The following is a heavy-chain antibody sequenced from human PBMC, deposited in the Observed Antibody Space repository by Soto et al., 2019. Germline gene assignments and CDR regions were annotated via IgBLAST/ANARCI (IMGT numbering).Heavy chain of an antibody. J-gene: IGHJ6*02. D-gene: IGHD2-8*01. CDR1: GYSFTDYH. CDR2: INPKSGGT. CDR3: ARGDSTDCSNGVCSFFYNHDMDV. V-gene: IGHV1-2*04. Sequence: ASVKVSCKASGYSFTDYHIHRVRQAPGQGLEWLGRINPKSGGTSTAQKFQGWVTMTTDTSISTASMELTRLTSDDTAIYYCARGDSTDCSNGVCSFFYNHDMDVWGQGTTVTVSS.